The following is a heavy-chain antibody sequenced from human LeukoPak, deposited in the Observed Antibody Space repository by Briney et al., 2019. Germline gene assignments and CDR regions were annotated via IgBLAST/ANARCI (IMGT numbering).Heavy chain of an antibody. Sequence: PGGSLRLSCAASGFTFSSYSMNWVRQAPGKGLEWVSSISSSSSYIYYADSVKGRFTISRDNAKNSLYLQMNSLRAEGTAVYYCARGNQGPNYYDSSGYYYWGQGTLVTVSS. CDR1: GFTFSSYS. D-gene: IGHD3-22*01. V-gene: IGHV3-21*01. CDR3: ARGNQGPNYYDSSGYYY. J-gene: IGHJ4*02. CDR2: ISSSSSYI.